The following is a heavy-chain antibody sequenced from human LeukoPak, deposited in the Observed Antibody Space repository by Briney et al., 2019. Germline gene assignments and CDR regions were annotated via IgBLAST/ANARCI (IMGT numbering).Heavy chain of an antibody. J-gene: IGHJ3*02. CDR3: ARDQYTSIFGVVDAFDI. CDR2: ISSSSSYI. Sequence: PGGSLRLSCAASGFTFSSYAMSWVRQAPGKGLEWVSSISSSSSYIYYADSVKGRFTISRDNAKNSLYLQMNSLRAEDTAVYYCARDQYTSIFGVVDAFDIWGQGTMVTVSS. V-gene: IGHV3-21*01. CDR1: GFTFSSYA. D-gene: IGHD3-3*01.